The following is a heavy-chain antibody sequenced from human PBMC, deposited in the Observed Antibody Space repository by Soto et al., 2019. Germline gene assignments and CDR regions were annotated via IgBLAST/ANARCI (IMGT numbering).Heavy chain of an antibody. CDR2: IYSGGLT. Sequence: EVQLVESGGGLVQPGGSLRLSCAASGFSVTNKYMSWVRQAPGQGLEWVSIIYSGGLTYYSDSVKGRFTISRDTSKNSLYLQMNSLSAEDTAVYYCARDGTQYCTNGVCYKRAFDYWGQGTLVTVSS. D-gene: IGHD2-8*01. J-gene: IGHJ4*02. V-gene: IGHV3-66*01. CDR1: GFSVTNKY. CDR3: ARDGTQYCTNGVCYKRAFDY.